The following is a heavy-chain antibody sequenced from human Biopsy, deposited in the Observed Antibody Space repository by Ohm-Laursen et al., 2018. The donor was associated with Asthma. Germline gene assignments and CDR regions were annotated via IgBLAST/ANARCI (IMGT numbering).Heavy chain of an antibody. CDR1: GGSIRSHD. Sequence: TLSLTCTVSGGSIRSHDWTWIRLPPGKGLEYIGDVSHMGSTNYNPSLKSRVTMSLDTSKSQFSLRLTSVTPADTAVYYCARLADCSGGACYSYGWFDPWGQGTRVTVSS. V-gene: IGHV4-59*11. J-gene: IGHJ5*02. D-gene: IGHD2-15*01. CDR2: VSHMGST. CDR3: ARLADCSGGACYSYGWFDP.